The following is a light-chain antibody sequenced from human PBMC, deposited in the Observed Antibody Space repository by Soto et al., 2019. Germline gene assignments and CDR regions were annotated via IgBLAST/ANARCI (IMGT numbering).Light chain of an antibody. Sequence: EIVLTQSPGTLSLSPGERATLSCRASQSVSSSYLAWYQHKPGQAPRLLIYGASSRATGIPDRFSGSGSGTDFNLTISRLEPEDCAVYYCQQYGSSPWTFGQGTKVEIK. V-gene: IGKV3-20*01. CDR3: QQYGSSPWT. CDR1: QSVSSSY. J-gene: IGKJ1*01. CDR2: GAS.